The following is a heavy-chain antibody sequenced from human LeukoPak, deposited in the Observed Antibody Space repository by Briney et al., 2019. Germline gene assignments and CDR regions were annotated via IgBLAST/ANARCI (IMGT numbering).Heavy chain of an antibody. D-gene: IGHD3-10*01. CDR1: GITLSNYG. Sequence: GGSLRLSCAVSGITLSNYGMGWVRQAPGKGLEWVAGISDSGGSTNYADSVKGRFTTSRDNPKNTLYLQMNSLRAEDTAVYFCAKRGVVIRVILVGFHKEANYFDSWGQGALVTVSS. CDR3: AKRGVVIRVILVGFHKEANYFDS. J-gene: IGHJ4*02. V-gene: IGHV3-23*01. CDR2: ISDSGGST.